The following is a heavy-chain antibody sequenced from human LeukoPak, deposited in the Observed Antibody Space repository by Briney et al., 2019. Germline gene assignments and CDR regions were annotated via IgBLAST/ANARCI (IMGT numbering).Heavy chain of an antibody. V-gene: IGHV1-24*01. CDR1: GYTLTELS. CDR2: FDPEDGET. CDR3: ATQAYCSGGSCYFGFDY. Sequence: ASVKVSCKVSGYTLTELSMHWVRQAPGKGLEWMGGFDPEDGETIYAQKFQGRVTMTEDTSTDTAYMELSSLRSEDTAVYYRATQAYCSGGSCYFGFDYWGQGTLVTVSS. J-gene: IGHJ4*02. D-gene: IGHD2-15*01.